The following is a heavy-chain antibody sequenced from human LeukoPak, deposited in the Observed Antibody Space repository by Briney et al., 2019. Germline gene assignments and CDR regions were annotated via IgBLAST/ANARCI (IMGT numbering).Heavy chain of an antibody. V-gene: IGHV1-18*01. D-gene: IGHD5-18*01. CDR3: AARGYSYGFDVEVFDY. Sequence: ASVKVSCKASGYTFTSYGISWVRQAPGQGLEWMGWISAYNGNTNYAQKLQGRVTMTTDTSTSTAYMELRSLRSDDTAVYYCAARGYSYGFDVEVFDYWGQGTLVTVSS. CDR1: GYTFTSYG. CDR2: ISAYNGNT. J-gene: IGHJ4*02.